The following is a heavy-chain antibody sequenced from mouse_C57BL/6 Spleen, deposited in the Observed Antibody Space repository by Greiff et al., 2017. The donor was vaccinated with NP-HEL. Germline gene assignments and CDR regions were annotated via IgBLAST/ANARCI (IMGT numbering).Heavy chain of an antibody. CDR2: INPSSGYT. CDR1: GYTFTSYW. J-gene: IGHJ1*03. CDR3: ARLYYGSSYDWYFDV. D-gene: IGHD1-1*01. V-gene: IGHV1-7*01. Sequence: LVESGAELAKPGASVKLSCKASGYTFTSYWMHWVKQRPGQGLEWIGYINPSSGYTKYNQKFKDKATLTADKSSSTAYMQLSSLTYEDSAVYYCARLYYGSSYDWYFDVWGTGTTVTVSS.